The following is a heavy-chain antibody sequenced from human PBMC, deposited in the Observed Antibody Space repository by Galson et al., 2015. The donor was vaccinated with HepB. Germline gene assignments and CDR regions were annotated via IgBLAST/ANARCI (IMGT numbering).Heavy chain of an antibody. CDR3: ARGTGDYDSSGDFDY. CDR2: ISAYNGNT. CDR1: GYTFTSYG. V-gene: IGHV1-18*01. D-gene: IGHD3-22*01. Sequence: SVKVSCKASGYTFTSYGISWVRQAPGQGLEWMGWISAYNGNTNYAQKLQGRVTMTTDTSTSTAYMELRSLRSDDTAVYYCARGTGDYDSSGDFDYWGQGTLVTVSS. J-gene: IGHJ4*02.